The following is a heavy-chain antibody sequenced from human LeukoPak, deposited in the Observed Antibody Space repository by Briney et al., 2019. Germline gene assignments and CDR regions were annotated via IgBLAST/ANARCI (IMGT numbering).Heavy chain of an antibody. CDR1: GFPFSSYA. J-gene: IGHJ5*02. CDR2: ISYDGSNK. CDR3: AREVTGYSSSWRGNWFDP. D-gene: IGHD6-13*01. Sequence: PGRSLRPSCAASGFPFSSYAIQWVRQAPGKGLEGGAVISYDGSNKYYPNSVKGRFTIPRDNSKNTLVLKMKSLRAGDTAVYYCAREVTGYSSSWRGNWFDPWGQGTLVTVSS. V-gene: IGHV3-30*04.